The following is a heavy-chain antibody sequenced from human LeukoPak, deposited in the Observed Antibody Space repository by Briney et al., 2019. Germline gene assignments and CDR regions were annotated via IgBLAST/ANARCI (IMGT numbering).Heavy chain of an antibody. CDR2: ISGSGGTT. CDR3: ARDRVVTPYNWFDP. D-gene: IGHD4-23*01. Sequence: PGGSLRLSCAASGFTFSDYAMAWVRQAPGKGLEWVSSISGSGGTTFYADSVNGRFTISRDNHVNTLYLQMDILRAEDTAVYYCARDRVVTPYNWFDPWGQGTLVTVSS. J-gene: IGHJ5*02. V-gene: IGHV3-23*01. CDR1: GFTFSDYA.